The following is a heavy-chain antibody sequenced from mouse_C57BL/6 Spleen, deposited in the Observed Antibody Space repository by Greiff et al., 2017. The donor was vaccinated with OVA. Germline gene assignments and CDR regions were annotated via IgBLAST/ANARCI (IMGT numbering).Heavy chain of an antibody. CDR1: GYTFTSYW. CDR3: ARGFTTIGYFDY. D-gene: IGHD2-12*01. CDR2: IDPSDSYT. V-gene: IGHV1-69*01. J-gene: IGHJ2*01. Sequence: QVQLQQPGAELVMPGASVKLSCKASGYTFTSYWMHWVKQRPGQGLEWIGEIDPSDSYTNYNQKFKGKSTLTVDKSSSTAYMQLSSLTSEDSAVYYCARGFTTIGYFDYWGQGTTLTVSS.